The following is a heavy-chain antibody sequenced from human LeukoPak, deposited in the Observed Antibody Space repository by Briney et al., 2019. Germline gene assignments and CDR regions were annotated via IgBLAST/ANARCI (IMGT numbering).Heavy chain of an antibody. V-gene: IGHV3-15*01. CDR3: VTKLN. CDR2: ITSRTDGGTT. CDR1: GFTFSNAW. J-gene: IGHJ4*02. Sequence: GGSLRLSCAVSGFTFSNAWMSWVRQAPGKGPEWVGRITSRTDGGTTDYSSPVKGRFAISRDDSTNTLFLQMNGLRTEDTAVYYCVTKLNWGQGTLVTVSS. D-gene: IGHD1-1*01.